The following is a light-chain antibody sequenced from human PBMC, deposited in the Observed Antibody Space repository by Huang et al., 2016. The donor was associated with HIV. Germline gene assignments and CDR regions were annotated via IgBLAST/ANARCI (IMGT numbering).Light chain of an antibody. Sequence: EIVLTQSPATLSLSPGERATLTCRASQRVSSYLAWYQQKPGQAPRLLIYDASNSATGIPARFSGTGSGTDLTLTISSLEPEDFAVYYCQQRSNWRITFGGGTKVEIK. CDR2: DAS. V-gene: IGKV3-11*01. J-gene: IGKJ4*01. CDR1: QRVSSY. CDR3: QQRSNWRIT.